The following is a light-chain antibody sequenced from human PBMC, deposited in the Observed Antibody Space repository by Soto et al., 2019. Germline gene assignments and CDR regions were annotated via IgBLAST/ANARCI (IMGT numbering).Light chain of an antibody. CDR3: LQDYNYPRT. V-gene: IGKV1-6*01. CDR1: QAIRND. J-gene: IGKJ1*01. CDR2: AAS. Sequence: AIQMTQSPSSLSASVGDRVTITCRSSQAIRNDLGWYKQKPGKAPKLLIYAASSLQSGVPSRFSGSGSGADFTLTISSLQPEDFATYYCLQDYNYPRTFGQGTKVEIK.